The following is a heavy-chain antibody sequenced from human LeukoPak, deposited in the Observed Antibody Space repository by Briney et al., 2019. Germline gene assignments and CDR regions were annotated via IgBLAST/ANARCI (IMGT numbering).Heavy chain of an antibody. CDR2: ISYDKSNK. D-gene: IGHD1-26*01. Sequence: GGSLRLSCAASGFTFSSYAMHWVRQAPGKGLEWVAVISYDKSNKYYADSVKGRFTISRDNSKNTLYLQMNSLKTEDTAVYYCARYGSPSGTYQQGYFDYWGQRTLVTVSS. CDR3: ARYGSPSGTYQQGYFDY. CDR1: GFTFSSYA. J-gene: IGHJ4*02. V-gene: IGHV3-30-3*01.